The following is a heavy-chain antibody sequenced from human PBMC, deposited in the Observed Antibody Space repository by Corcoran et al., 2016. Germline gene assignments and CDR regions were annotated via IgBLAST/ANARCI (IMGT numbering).Heavy chain of an antibody. D-gene: IGHD3-16*01. CDR3: TRGIGGDGMDV. CDR1: GFTFSDSA. Sequence: EVQLVESGGDLVQPGGSLRLSCAASGFTFSDSAIHWVRQASGKGLEWVGRIRSRPNSYATAYAASLGGRFTISRDDSKNTAYLQMTSLKTEDTAVYYCTRGIGGDGMDVWGQGTTVTVSS. V-gene: IGHV3-73*01. CDR2: IRSRPNSYAT. J-gene: IGHJ6*02.